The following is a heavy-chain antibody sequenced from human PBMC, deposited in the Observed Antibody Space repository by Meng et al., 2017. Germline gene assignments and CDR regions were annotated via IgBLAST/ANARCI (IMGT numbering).Heavy chain of an antibody. CDR2: INNSGRN. V-gene: IGHV4-34*01. D-gene: IGHD6-13*01. CDR1: GWSFSGYY. Sequence: QVQLEQLGAGLVKPAETMSLACAVYGWSFSGYYWRWVRQPPGKGLEWLAEINNSGRNNYNPATKRGVTIKVETSKKKFSLKLSYVTAADKAVYYYARGALVHQYFDYWGQGTLVTVSS. J-gene: IGHJ4*02. CDR3: ARGALVHQYFDY.